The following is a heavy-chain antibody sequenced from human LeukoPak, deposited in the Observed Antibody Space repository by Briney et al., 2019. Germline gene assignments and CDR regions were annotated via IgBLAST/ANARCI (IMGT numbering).Heavy chain of an antibody. Sequence: SETLSLTCTVSGGSISSHYWSWIRQPPGKGLEWIGYIYYSGSTNYNPSLKSRVTISVDTSKNQFSLKLSSVTAAGTAVYYCARDYYDSSGYYSDYWGQGTLVTVSS. V-gene: IGHV4-59*11. J-gene: IGHJ4*02. CDR1: GGSISSHY. D-gene: IGHD3-22*01. CDR3: ARDYYDSSGYYSDY. CDR2: IYYSGST.